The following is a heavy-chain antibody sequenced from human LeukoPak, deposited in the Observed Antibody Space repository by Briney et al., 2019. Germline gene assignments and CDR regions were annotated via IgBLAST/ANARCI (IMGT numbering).Heavy chain of an antibody. V-gene: IGHV3-21*04. Sequence: GGSLRLSCAASGFTFSSYSMNWVRQAPGKGLEWVSSISSSSNYIYYADSVKGRFTISRDNAKNSLYLQMNSLTAEDTALYYCAKAQRGAWYYFDYWGQGTLVTVSS. J-gene: IGHJ4*02. CDR3: AKAQRGAWYYFDY. CDR2: ISSSSNYI. CDR1: GFTFSSYS. D-gene: IGHD2-21*02.